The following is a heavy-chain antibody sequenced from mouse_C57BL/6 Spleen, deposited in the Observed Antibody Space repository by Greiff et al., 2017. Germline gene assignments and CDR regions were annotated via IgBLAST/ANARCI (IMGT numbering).Heavy chain of an antibody. CDR2: IDPSDSYT. J-gene: IGHJ4*01. Sequence: QVQLQQPGAELVMPGASVKLSCKASGYTFTSYWMHWVKQRPGQGLEWIGEIDPSDSYTNYNQKFKGKSTLTVDKSSSTAYMQLSSLTSEDSAVYYCARSYYYGSRDYFYAMDYWGQGTSVTVSS. CDR1: GYTFTSYW. CDR3: ARSYYYGSRDYFYAMDY. V-gene: IGHV1-69*01. D-gene: IGHD1-1*01.